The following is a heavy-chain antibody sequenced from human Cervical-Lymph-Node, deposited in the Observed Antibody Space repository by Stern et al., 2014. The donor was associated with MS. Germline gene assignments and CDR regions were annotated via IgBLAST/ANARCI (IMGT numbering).Heavy chain of an antibody. Sequence: VQLVESGPGKVKPSETLSLTCRVSGGSISSYYCSWVRQPAGKGLEWIGRINTFGSTNFNPSLRSRLTMSVDTSKTQFSLKLKSVTAADTAVYYCARGVLGFGEFPYGMDVWGQGTTVTVSS. CDR1: GGSISSYY. D-gene: IGHD3-10*01. J-gene: IGHJ6*02. V-gene: IGHV4-4*07. CDR3: ARGVLGFGEFPYGMDV. CDR2: INTFGST.